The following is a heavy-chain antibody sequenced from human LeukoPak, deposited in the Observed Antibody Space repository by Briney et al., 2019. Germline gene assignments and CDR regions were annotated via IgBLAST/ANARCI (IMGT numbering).Heavy chain of an antibody. CDR1: GFTFSSYG. D-gene: IGHD2-15*01. V-gene: IGHV3-33*01. CDR3: AREMVYCSGGSCSDYFDY. Sequence: SGGSLRLSCAASGFTFSSYGMHWVRQAPGKGLEWVAVIWYDGSNKYYADSVKGRFTISRDNSKNTLYLQMNSLRAEDTAVYYCAREMVYCSGGSCSDYFDYWGQGTLVTVSS. CDR2: IWYDGSNK. J-gene: IGHJ4*02.